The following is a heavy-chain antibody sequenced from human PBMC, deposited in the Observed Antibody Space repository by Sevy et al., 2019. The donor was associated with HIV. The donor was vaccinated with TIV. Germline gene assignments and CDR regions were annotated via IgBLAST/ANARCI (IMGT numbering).Heavy chain of an antibody. D-gene: IGHD1-7*01. CDR3: AKSRTGTTKYYFDY. CDR1: GFTFDDYA. Sequence: GGSLRLSCAASGFTFDDYAMHWVRQAPGKGLEWVSGISWNSGSIGYADSVKGRFTISRYNAKNSLYLQMNSLRAEDTALYYCAKSRTGTTKYYFDYWGQGTLVTVSS. V-gene: IGHV3-9*01. J-gene: IGHJ4*02. CDR2: ISWNSGSI.